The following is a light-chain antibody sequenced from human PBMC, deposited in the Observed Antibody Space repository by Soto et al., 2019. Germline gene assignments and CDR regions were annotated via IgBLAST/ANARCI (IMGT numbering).Light chain of an antibody. Sequence: QSALTRPASVSGSPGQSITISCTGSGRDIGAYNYVSWYQQHPGKAPKLIIYGVKNRPSGVSNRFSASKSAFTASLTISGLQAEDEADYYCSSYTKSYFYVFGHGTKVTV. V-gene: IGLV2-14*01. J-gene: IGLJ1*01. CDR2: GVK. CDR1: GRDIGAYNY. CDR3: SSYTKSYFYV.